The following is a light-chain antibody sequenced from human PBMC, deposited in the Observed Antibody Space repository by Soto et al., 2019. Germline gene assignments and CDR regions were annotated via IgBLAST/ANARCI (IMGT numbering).Light chain of an antibody. Sequence: SYELTQPPSVSVSPGQTASITCSGDKLGDKYACWYQQKPGQSPVLVIYQDSKRPSGIPERFSGSNSGNTATLTISGTQAMDEAYYYCQAWDSSTYVFGTWTKLTVL. V-gene: IGLV3-1*01. J-gene: IGLJ1*01. CDR1: KLGDKY. CDR3: QAWDSSTYV. CDR2: QDS.